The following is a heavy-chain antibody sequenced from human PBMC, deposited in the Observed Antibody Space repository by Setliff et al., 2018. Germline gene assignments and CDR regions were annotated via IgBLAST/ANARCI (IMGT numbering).Heavy chain of an antibody. CDR1: GFIFSNYA. J-gene: IGHJ4*02. CDR3: VRDWASGDDH. D-gene: IGHD3-10*01. Sequence: GGSLRLSCEASGFIFSNYAMDWVRQAPGKGLEWVAGLSPDDKAIQYADSVKGRFTISRDNAKNSLFLQMNILEVEDTAVYYCVRDWASGDDHWGRGTLVTVSS. CDR2: LSPDDKAI. V-gene: IGHV3-23*01.